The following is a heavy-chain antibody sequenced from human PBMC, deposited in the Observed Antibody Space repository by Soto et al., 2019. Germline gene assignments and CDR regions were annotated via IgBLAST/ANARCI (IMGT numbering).Heavy chain of an antibody. D-gene: IGHD1-1*01. J-gene: IGHJ6*02. V-gene: IGHV4-30-4*02. CDR2: IYYSGST. CDR3: ARDPAGTKTTSYYYYYGMDV. CDR1: GDSIRSGNHY. Sequence: SETLSLTCTVSGDSIRSGNHYWSWIRQPPGKGLEWIGDIYYSGSTYYGPSLKSRVTISVDTSKNQFSLKLNSVNEADTAVYYCARDPAGTKTTSYYYYYGMDVGGQGTT.